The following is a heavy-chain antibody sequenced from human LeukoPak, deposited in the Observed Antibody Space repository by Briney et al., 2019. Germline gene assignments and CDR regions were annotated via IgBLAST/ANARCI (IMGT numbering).Heavy chain of an antibody. CDR1: GGTFSTFG. Sequence: ASVKVSCKASGGTFSTFGISWVRQAPGQGLEWMGWINPNSGGTNYAQKFQGRVTMTRDTSISTAYMELSRLRSDDTAVYYCARDYIDIAAAGHFDYWGQGTLVTVSS. D-gene: IGHD6-13*01. J-gene: IGHJ4*02. V-gene: IGHV1-2*02. CDR3: ARDYIDIAAAGHFDY. CDR2: INPNSGGT.